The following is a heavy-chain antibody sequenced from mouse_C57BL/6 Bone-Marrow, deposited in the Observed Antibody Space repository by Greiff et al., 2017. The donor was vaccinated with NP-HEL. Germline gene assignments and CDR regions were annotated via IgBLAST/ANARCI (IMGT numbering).Heavy chain of an antibody. J-gene: IGHJ4*01. CDR1: GYAFSSSW. Sequence: QVQLQQSGPELVKPGASVKISCKASGYAFSSSWMNWVKQRPGKGLEWIGRIYPGGGDTNYNGKFKGKATLTADKSSSTAYMQLSSLTSEDSAVYFCARRSNYIYAMDYWGQGTSVTVSS. V-gene: IGHV1-82*01. D-gene: IGHD2-5*01. CDR3: ARRSNYIYAMDY. CDR2: IYPGGGDT.